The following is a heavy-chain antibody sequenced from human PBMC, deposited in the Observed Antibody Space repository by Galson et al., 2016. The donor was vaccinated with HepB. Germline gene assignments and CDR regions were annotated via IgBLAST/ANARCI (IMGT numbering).Heavy chain of an antibody. CDR3: AHTPTAVNYNWFDP. D-gene: IGHD4-11*01. J-gene: IGHJ5*02. Sequence: PALVKPTQTLTLTCSFSGFSLSSVGVGVGWIRQPPGKALEWLALVYWDDRQRHNPSLRDRLTVTKDTSKSQVVLRMTNMDPVDTATYYCAHTPTAVNYNWFDPWGQGILVTVSS. CDR2: VYWDDRQ. CDR1: GFSLSSVGVG. V-gene: IGHV2-5*02.